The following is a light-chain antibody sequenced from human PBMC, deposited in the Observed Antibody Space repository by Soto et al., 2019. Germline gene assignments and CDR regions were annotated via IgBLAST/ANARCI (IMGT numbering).Light chain of an antibody. CDR3: ETWYSNSLR. Sequence: QAVVTQSSSASASLGSSVKLTCTLSSGHSTYIISWHQHQPGKAPRYLMKLEGSGNYNKGSGVPDRFSGSSSGADRYLIISNLQSEDEADYYCETWYSNSLRFGGGTKRTVL. V-gene: IGLV4-60*03. J-gene: IGLJ2*01. CDR2: LEGSGNY. CDR1: SGHSTYI.